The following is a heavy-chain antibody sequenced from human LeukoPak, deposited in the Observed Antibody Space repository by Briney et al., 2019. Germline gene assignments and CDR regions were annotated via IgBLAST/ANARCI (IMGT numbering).Heavy chain of an antibody. V-gene: IGHV4-59*01. Sequence: SETLSLTCTVSGGSISSYYWSWIRQPPVKGLEWIGYIYYSGSTNYNPSLKSRVTISVDTSKNQFSLKLSSVTAAYTAVYYCPGSRGSYGYWGQGTLVTVSS. J-gene: IGHJ4*02. CDR2: IYYSGST. D-gene: IGHD1-26*01. CDR1: GGSISSYY. CDR3: PGSRGSYGY.